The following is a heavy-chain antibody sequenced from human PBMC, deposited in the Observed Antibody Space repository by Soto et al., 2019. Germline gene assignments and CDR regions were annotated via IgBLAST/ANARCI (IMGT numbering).Heavy chain of an antibody. CDR2: IYYSGNA. J-gene: IGHJ4*02. Sequence: QLQLQESGPGLVKPPETLSLTCSVSGATINRGSYYWVWVRQPPGKGLEGIGSIYYSGNAYYSPSLKNRVTISVDTSKNQFSLKVNSVTSADTAVYYCVRASTLDYGGQGILVTVSS. CDR1: GATINRGSYY. CDR3: VRASTLDY. V-gene: IGHV4-39*01.